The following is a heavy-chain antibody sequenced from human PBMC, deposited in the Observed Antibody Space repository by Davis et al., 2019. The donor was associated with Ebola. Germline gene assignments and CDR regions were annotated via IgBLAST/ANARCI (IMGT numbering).Heavy chain of an antibody. Sequence: GESLKISCPDSVITFSSYAMTWVRQAPGKGLEWVSAISGSGGSTYYADSVKGRFTISRDNSKNTLYLQMNSLRAEDTAVYYCAKSGLSFGVVKYHYGMDVWGKGTTVTVSS. V-gene: IGHV3-23*01. D-gene: IGHD3-3*01. CDR1: VITFSSYA. CDR2: ISGSGGST. CDR3: AKSGLSFGVVKYHYGMDV. J-gene: IGHJ6*04.